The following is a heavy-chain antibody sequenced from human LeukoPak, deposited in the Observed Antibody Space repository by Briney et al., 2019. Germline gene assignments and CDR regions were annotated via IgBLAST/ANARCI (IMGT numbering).Heavy chain of an antibody. Sequence: SETLSLTCTVSGCSITGYHWSWIRQPPGKGLEWIGYIYSSGSTEYKPSLKSRATISADTSRNQFSLKLTSVTAADTAIYYCARRARATSGGDYFDYWGQGTLVTVSS. CDR2: IYSSGST. J-gene: IGHJ4*02. V-gene: IGHV4-59*08. CDR1: GCSITGYH. CDR3: ARRARATSGGDYFDY. D-gene: IGHD6-13*01.